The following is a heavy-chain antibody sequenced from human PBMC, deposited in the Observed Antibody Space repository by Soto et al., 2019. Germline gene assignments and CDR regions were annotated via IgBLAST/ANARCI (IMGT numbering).Heavy chain of an antibody. CDR2: ISYDGSSK. Sequence: GGSLRLSCAASGFTFSSYGMHWVRQAPGKGLEWVAVISYDGSSKYYADSVKGRFTISRDNSKNTLYLQMNSLRAEDTAVYYCAKSTVTEYYSYYYGMDVWGQGTTVTVSS. J-gene: IGHJ6*02. D-gene: IGHD4-4*01. CDR1: GFTFSSYG. CDR3: AKSTVTEYYSYYYGMDV. V-gene: IGHV3-30*18.